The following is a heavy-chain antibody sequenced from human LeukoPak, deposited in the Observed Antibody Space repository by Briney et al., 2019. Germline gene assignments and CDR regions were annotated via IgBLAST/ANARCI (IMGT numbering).Heavy chain of an antibody. D-gene: IGHD3-22*01. CDR1: GFAFSNYW. Sequence: PGGSLRLSREASGFAFSNYWMHWVRQAPGKGLVWVSRINPNEFTKTYADSVRGRFTVSRDNAKNSLYLQMNSLRAEDTAVYYCARGGLTMIVALPSPPDYWGQGTLVTVSS. V-gene: IGHV3-74*01. CDR2: INPNEFTK. J-gene: IGHJ4*02. CDR3: ARGGLTMIVALPSPPDY.